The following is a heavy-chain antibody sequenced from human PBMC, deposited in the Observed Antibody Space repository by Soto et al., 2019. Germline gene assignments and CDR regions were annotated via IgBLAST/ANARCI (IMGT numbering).Heavy chain of an antibody. CDR3: ARVYRDLLRVDP. D-gene: IGHD3-22*01. J-gene: IGHJ5*02. Sequence: SETLSLTCAVSGYSISSGYYWGWIRQPPGKGLEWIGSIYHSGSTYYNPSLRSRVTISVDTSKNQFSLKLSSVTAADTAVYYCARVYRDLLRVDPWGQGTLVTVSS. CDR1: GYSISSGYY. CDR2: IYHSGST. V-gene: IGHV4-38-2*01.